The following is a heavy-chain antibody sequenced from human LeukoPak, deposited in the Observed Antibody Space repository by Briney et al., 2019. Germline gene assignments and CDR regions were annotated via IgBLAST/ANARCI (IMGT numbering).Heavy chain of an antibody. CDR3: AREATVTMGDYYFDY. V-gene: IGHV3-30*04. CDR2: ISYDESTK. Sequence: GGSLRLSCAASGFTFNNYAMHWVRQAPGKGLEWVAVISYDESTKYYTDSVKGRFSISRDNSKNTLYLQMNSLKAEDTAAYYCAREATVTMGDYYFDYWGQGTLVTVSS. D-gene: IGHD4-17*01. J-gene: IGHJ4*02. CDR1: GFTFNNYA.